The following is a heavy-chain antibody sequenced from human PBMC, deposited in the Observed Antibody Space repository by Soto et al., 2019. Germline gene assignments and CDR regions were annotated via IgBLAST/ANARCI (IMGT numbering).Heavy chain of an antibody. CDR1: GYIFTSYG. D-gene: IGHD3-16*01. CDR2: INGYNGKT. Sequence: QVQLVQSGAEVKKPGASVKVSCKASGYIFTSYGVSWVRQAPGQGLEWLGWINGYNGKTNYGQNFQGRVTMTTDTSTSTAYMELRSLRSDDTAVYYCARMGDVPYYYYGMDVWGQGTTVIVSS. CDR3: ARMGDVPYYYYGMDV. V-gene: IGHV1-18*01. J-gene: IGHJ6*02.